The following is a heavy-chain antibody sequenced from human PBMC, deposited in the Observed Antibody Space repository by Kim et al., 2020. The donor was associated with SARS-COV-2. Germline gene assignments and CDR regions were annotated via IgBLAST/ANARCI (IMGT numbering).Heavy chain of an antibody. Sequence: GGSLRLSFAASGFTFSDYYMSWIRQAPGKGLEWVSYISSSGSTIYYADSVKGRFTISRDNAKNSLYLQMNSLRAEDTAVYYCARDPPVATRYSSHDYYYYGMDVWGQGTTVTVSS. CDR1: GFTFSDYY. J-gene: IGHJ6*02. CDR2: ISSSGSTI. D-gene: IGHD5-12*01. CDR3: ARDPPVATRYSSHDYYYYGMDV. V-gene: IGHV3-11*04.